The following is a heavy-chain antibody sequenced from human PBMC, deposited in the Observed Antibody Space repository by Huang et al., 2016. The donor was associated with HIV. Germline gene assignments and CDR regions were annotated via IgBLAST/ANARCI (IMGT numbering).Heavy chain of an antibody. Sequence: QVQLVQSGSELKKPGASVKVSCKASGYTFTTYAINWVRQAPGQGLEWMGWINTKTGNPMYAKDFTGRCVFSLDASVSTAYRQSSSLKSEDTAVYYCARDPGSGWYNGDYWGQGTLVTVSS. CDR2: INTKTGNP. CDR3: ARDPGSGWYNGDY. D-gene: IGHD6-19*01. CDR1: GYTFTTYA. J-gene: IGHJ4*02. V-gene: IGHV7-4-1*02.